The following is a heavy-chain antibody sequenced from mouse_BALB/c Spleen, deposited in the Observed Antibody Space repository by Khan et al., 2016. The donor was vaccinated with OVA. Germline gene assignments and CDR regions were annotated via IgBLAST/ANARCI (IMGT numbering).Heavy chain of an antibody. J-gene: IGHJ3*01. D-gene: IGHD1-1*01. V-gene: IGHV4-1*02. CDR2: INPDSSTI. CDR1: GFDFSRYW. CDR3: ASSSYYCGSSWFAY. Sequence: EVKLLESGGGLVQPGGSLKLSCAASGFDFSRYWMSWVRQAPGKGLEWIGEINPDSSTINYTPSLKDKFIISRDKAKNTLYLQMSKVRSEDTALYYWASSSYYCGSSWFAYWGQGTLVTVSA.